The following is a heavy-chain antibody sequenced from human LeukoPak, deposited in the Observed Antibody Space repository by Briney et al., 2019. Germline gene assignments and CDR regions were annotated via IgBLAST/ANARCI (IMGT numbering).Heavy chain of an antibody. CDR2: IVVGSGDT. CDR3: ATGSGWYSPDY. V-gene: IGHV1-58*02. Sequence: GASVKVSCKASGFTFTNSPMQWVRQTREQPLEWIGWIVVGSGDTNYAQKFQERVTLTRDLSTSTAYTELRSLRSEDTAVYYCATGSGWYSPDYWGQGTLVTVSS. D-gene: IGHD6-19*01. CDR1: GFTFTNSP. J-gene: IGHJ4*02.